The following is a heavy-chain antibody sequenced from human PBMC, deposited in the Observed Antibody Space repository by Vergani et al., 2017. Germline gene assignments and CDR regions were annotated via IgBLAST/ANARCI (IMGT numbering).Heavy chain of an antibody. D-gene: IGHD2-15*01. Sequence: QVQLQESGPGLVKPSETLSLTRTVSGGSISSYYWSWIRQPPGKGLEWIGYIYYSGSTNYNPSLKSRVTISVDTSKNQFSLKLSSVTAADTAVYYCANLPGGGYWGQGTLVTVSS. CDR1: GGSISSYY. CDR3: ANLPGGGY. CDR2: IYYSGST. V-gene: IGHV4-59*01. J-gene: IGHJ4*02.